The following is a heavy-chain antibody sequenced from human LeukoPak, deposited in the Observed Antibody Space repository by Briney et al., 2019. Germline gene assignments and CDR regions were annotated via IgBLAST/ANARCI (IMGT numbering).Heavy chain of an antibody. V-gene: IGHV1-18*01. CDR1: GYTFTRYG. Sequence: ASVTVSCKASGYTFTRYGISWVRQAPGQGLEWMGWISGYNGNTKYAQKLQGRVTMTTETSTSTAYMELRSLRSDDTAVYYCARYEVLGMTTIGDYYYMDVWGKGTTVTVSS. CDR2: ISGYNGNT. CDR3: ARYEVLGMTTIGDYYYMDV. J-gene: IGHJ6*03. D-gene: IGHD3-22*01.